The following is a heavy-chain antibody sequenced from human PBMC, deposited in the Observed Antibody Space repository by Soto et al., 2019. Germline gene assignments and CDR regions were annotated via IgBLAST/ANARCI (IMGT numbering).Heavy chain of an antibody. D-gene: IGHD3-16*01. V-gene: IGHV3-23*01. CDR2: ISGSGGRS. J-gene: IGHJ4*02. Sequence: EVQLLDSGGGWVQPGGSLRLSGAASGFTFSTYAMTWVRQGPGRGLEWVSGISGSGGRSYYADSVKGRFTISRDNSKSTLYLQMNSLRAEDTAVYYCAKAYFVWSSEQPYYFDYWGQGTLVTVSS. CDR1: GFTFSTYA. CDR3: AKAYFVWSSEQPYYFDY.